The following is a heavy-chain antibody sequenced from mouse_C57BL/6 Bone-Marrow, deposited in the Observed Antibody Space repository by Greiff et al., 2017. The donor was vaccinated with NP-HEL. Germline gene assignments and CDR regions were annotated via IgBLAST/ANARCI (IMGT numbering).Heavy chain of an antibody. CDR2: IYPRSGNT. J-gene: IGHJ1*03. V-gene: IGHV1-81*01. Sequence: QVQLQQSGAELARPGASVKLSCKASGYTFTSYGISWVKQRTGQGLEWIGEIYPRSGNTYYNEKFKGKATLTADKSSSTAYMELRSLTSEDSAVYFCARKRITTVEYFGVWGTGTTVTVSS. D-gene: IGHD1-1*01. CDR3: ARKRITTVEYFGV. CDR1: GYTFTSYG.